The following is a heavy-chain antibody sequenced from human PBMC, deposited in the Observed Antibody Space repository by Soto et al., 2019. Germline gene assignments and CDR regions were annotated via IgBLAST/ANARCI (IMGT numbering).Heavy chain of an antibody. V-gene: IGHV3-15*07. D-gene: IGHD2-15*01. CDR1: GFSFSNVW. CDR2: IKSKTNGGTA. J-gene: IGHJ4*02. CDR3: STDRYCSGGSCYSED. Sequence: GGSLRLSCAASGFSFSNVWMNWVRQAPGKGLEWVGHIKSKTNGGTADYAAPVRGRFTISRDDSKNTVYLQMNSLKTEDTAVYYCSTDRYCSGGSCYSEDWGQGTLVTVSS.